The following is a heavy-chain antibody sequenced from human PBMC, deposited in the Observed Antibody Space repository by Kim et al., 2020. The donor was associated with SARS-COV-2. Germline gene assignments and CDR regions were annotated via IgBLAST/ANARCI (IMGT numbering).Heavy chain of an antibody. V-gene: IGHV4-59*08. J-gene: IGHJ4*02. D-gene: IGHD3-10*01. Sequence: SETLSLTCNVSGVSISGDYWSWIRQTPEKGLQWIASISYAGTMSYNPSLKSRVTISVDTSKNQVSLKLSSVTAADTVMYYCARHLSGSGAFYNVGYWGQG. CDR1: GVSISGDY. CDR2: ISYAGTM. CDR3: ARHLSGSGAFYNVGY.